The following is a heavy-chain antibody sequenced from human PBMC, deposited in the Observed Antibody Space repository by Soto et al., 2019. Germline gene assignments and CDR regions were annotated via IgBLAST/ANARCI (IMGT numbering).Heavy chain of an antibody. CDR3: ARLGYSSSWFYFDY. V-gene: IGHV4-34*01. Sequence: QVQLQQWGAGLLKPSETLSLTCAVYGGSFSGYYWSWIRQPQGKGLEWIGEINHSGSTNYNPSLKSRVTISVDTSKNQFSLKLSAVTAADRAVYYCARLGYSSSWFYFDYWGQGTLVTVSS. CDR2: INHSGST. D-gene: IGHD6-13*01. J-gene: IGHJ4*02. CDR1: GGSFSGYY.